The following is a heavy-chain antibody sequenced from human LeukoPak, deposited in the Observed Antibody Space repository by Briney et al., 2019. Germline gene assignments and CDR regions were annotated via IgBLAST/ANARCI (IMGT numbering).Heavy chain of an antibody. Sequence: GSVKVSCKASGYTFTSYDINWVRQATGQGLEWMGRMNPNSGNTGYAQKFQGRVTMTRNTSISTAYMELSSLRSEDTAVYYCARGGYCSGGSCYFRHFDYWGQGTLVTVSS. D-gene: IGHD2-15*01. CDR2: MNPNSGNT. V-gene: IGHV1-8*01. J-gene: IGHJ4*02. CDR1: GYTFTSYD. CDR3: ARGGYCSGGSCYFRHFDY.